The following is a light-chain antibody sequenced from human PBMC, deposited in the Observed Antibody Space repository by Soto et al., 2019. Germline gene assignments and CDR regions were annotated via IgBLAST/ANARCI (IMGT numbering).Light chain of an antibody. Sequence: EIVKTQSPATLSVSPGERATLSCRASQSVSSNLAWYQQKPGQAPRLLIYGASTRATGIPARSSGSGSGTEFTLTISSLQSEDFAVYYCQQYNNWRGTFGQGTKV. CDR3: QQYNNWRGT. V-gene: IGKV3-15*01. CDR2: GAS. CDR1: QSVSSN. J-gene: IGKJ1*01.